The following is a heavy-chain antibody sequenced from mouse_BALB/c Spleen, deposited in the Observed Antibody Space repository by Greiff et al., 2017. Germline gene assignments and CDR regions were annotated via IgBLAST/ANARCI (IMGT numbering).Heavy chain of an antibody. D-gene: IGHD1-1*01. V-gene: IGHV5-17*02. CDR3: ARDYGSSAFAY. CDR2: ISSGSSTI. CDR1: GFTFSSVG. J-gene: IGHJ3*01. Sequence: EVMLVESGGGLVQPGGSRILSCAASGFTFSSVGMHWVRQAPEKGLEWVAYISSGSSTIYYADTVKGRFTISRDNPKNTLYLQMTSLRSEDTAMYYCARDYGSSAFAYWGQGTLVTVSA.